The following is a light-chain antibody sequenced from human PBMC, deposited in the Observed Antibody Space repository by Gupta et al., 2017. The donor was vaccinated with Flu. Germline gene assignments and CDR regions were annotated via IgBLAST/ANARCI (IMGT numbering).Light chain of an antibody. J-gene: IGKJ2*01. Sequence: EDVMTQSPVSLPVSLGQPASTSCRPSQSLVYRDGNTYLSWFHQRPGQSPRRLIYKVSNRDSGVPDRFSGSGSGTDFMLTISRVEAEDVGLYYCMQGTHWPYTFGLGTKLEIK. CDR2: KVS. CDR3: MQGTHWPYT. CDR1: QSLVYRDGNTY. V-gene: IGKV2-30*01.